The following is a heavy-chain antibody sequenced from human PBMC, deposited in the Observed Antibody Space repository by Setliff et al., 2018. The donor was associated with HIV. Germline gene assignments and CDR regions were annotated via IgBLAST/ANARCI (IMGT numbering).Heavy chain of an antibody. D-gene: IGHD1-26*01. J-gene: IGHJ4*02. CDR1: GGSISSTSYY. Sequence: ETLSLTCSVSGGSISSTSYYWGWIRQPPGKGLEWIGNVYYTGSTYYNPPLKSRVTISIDTSKNQFSLKLSSVTAADTAVYYCARLPLRSGSPIDYWGQGTLVTVSS. V-gene: IGHV4-39*07. CDR3: ARLPLRSGSPIDY. CDR2: VYYTGST.